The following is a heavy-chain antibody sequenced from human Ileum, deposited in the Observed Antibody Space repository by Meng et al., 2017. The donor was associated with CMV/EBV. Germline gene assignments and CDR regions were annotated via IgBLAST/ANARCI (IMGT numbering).Heavy chain of an antibody. CDR3: IYGVAIF. CDR1: GFSLTTDGVA. J-gene: IGHJ4*02. D-gene: IGHD2-15*01. CDR2: SYWNDVE. V-gene: IGHV2-5*04. Sequence: HITLRESGPALVKPPQTLTLTCTFPGFSLTTDGVAVGWIRQPPGKALDWLALSYWNDVEHYSPSLKSRLTITKDTSKDQVVLTMANMDPVDTGTYYCIYGVAIFWGQGTLVTVSS.